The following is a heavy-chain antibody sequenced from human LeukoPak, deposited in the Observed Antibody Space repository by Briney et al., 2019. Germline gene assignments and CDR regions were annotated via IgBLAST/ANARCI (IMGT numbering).Heavy chain of an antibody. J-gene: IGHJ4*02. CDR2: IYSGGST. V-gene: IGHV3-53*01. CDR1: GFTVSNNY. CDR3: ARATLDN. Sequence: GGSLRLSCAASGFTVSNNYISWVRQAPGKGLEWVSVIYSGGSTKYADSVKARFTTSRDNSKNTVCLQMNSLRADDTAVYYCARATLDNWGQGTLVTVSS.